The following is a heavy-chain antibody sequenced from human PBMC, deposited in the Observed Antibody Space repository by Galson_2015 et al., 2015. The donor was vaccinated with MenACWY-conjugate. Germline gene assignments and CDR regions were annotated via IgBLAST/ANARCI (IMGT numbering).Heavy chain of an antibody. J-gene: IGHJ5*02. CDR2: ISATSATI. CDR3: ARTAGSVPP. D-gene: IGHD6-13*01. Sequence: SLRLSCAASGFTFSSFRMNWVRQAPGKGLEWVSSISATSATIYYADSVKGRFIISRDNAKNSLYLQMNSLRAEDTAVYYCARTAGSVPPWGLGTLVTVSS. V-gene: IGHV3-21*01. CDR1: GFTFSSFR.